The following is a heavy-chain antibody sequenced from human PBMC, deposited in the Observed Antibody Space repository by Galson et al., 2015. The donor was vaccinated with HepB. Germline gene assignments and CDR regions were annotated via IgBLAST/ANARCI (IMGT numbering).Heavy chain of an antibody. CDR3: ARVADVDYGDHSFFDY. CDR1: GFTFSSYS. CDR2: ISGSGAYL. Sequence: SLRLSCAASGFTFSSYSMNWVRQAPGKGLEWVSSISGSGAYLYYADSVKGRFTISRDNAKNSLNLQMNSLRVDDTAVYYCARVADVDYGDHSFFDYWGQGALVTVSS. V-gene: IGHV3-21*01. J-gene: IGHJ4*02. D-gene: IGHD4-23*01.